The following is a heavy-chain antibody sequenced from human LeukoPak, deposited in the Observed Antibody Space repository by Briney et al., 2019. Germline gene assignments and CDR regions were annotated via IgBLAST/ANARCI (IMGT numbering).Heavy chain of an antibody. V-gene: IGHV3-23*01. CDR2: VTSSGAGT. CDR1: GFSCNTYA. CDR3: AKDRPNYYGPNGHSYRRDGDS. D-gene: IGHD3-10*01. J-gene: IGHJ5*01. Sequence: GGYLRLYCAASGFSCNTYAMSWVRQPPGKGLEGVSSVTSSGAGTFYAHSVKGRFTISRDNSKNTLYLQLRSLRVGDTAIYYCAKDRPNYYGPNGHSYRRDGDSWGPGTLVTVSS.